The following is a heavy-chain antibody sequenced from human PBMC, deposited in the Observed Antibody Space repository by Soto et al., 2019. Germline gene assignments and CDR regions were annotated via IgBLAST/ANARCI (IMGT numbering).Heavy chain of an antibody. J-gene: IGHJ4*02. CDR1: GFTFSSYA. V-gene: IGHV3-23*01. D-gene: IGHD2-2*01. Sequence: GGSLRLSCAASGFTFSSYAMSWVRQAPGKGLEWVSAISGSGGSTYYADSVKGRFTISRDNSKNTLYLQMNSLRAEDTAVYYCAKQPNIVVVPAAIDYWGQGTLVTVSS. CDR2: ISGSGGST. CDR3: AKQPNIVVVPAAIDY.